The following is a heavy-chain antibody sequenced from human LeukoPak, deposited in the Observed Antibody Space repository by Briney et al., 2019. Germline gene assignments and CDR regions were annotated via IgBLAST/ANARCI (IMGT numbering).Heavy chain of an antibody. J-gene: IGHJ4*02. CDR3: ARVRELYRYY. CDR2: ISSSSSYI. CDR1: GFTFSSYT. V-gene: IGHV3-21*01. D-gene: IGHD1-7*01. Sequence: GGSLRLSCAASGFTFSSYTMNWVRQAPGKGLEWVSSISSSSSYIFYADSVKGRFTIYRDNAKNSLYLQTNSLRAEDTAVYYCARVRELYRYYWGQGTLVTVSS.